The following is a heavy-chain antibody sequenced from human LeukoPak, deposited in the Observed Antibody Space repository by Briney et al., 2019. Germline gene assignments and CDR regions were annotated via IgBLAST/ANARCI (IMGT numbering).Heavy chain of an antibody. J-gene: IGHJ4*02. CDR1: GFAFSVSC. CDR3: AKDYFGSLEY. Sequence: GGSLRLSCAASGFAFSVSCMHWVRQAPGKGLVWVSVIKSDGSGTAYADSVKGRFTISRDNAKNTVYLQMNSLRDEDTAVYYCAKDYFGSLEYWGQGTLVTVSS. V-gene: IGHV3-74*03. CDR2: IKSDGSGT. D-gene: IGHD2/OR15-2a*01.